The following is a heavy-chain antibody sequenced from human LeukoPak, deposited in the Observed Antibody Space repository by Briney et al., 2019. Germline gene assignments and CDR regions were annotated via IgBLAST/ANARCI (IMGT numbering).Heavy chain of an antibody. V-gene: IGHV3-74*01. CDR3: ARGRGPYGWFDP. CDR1: GFTFSSYW. Sequence: GGSLRLSCAASGFTFSSYWMHWVRQAPGKGLVWVSHINSDGSSTNYADSVKGRFTTSRDNAKNTLYLQMNSLRAEDTAVYYCARGRGPYGWFDPWGQGTLVTVSS. CDR2: INSDGSST. J-gene: IGHJ5*02. D-gene: IGHD3-10*01.